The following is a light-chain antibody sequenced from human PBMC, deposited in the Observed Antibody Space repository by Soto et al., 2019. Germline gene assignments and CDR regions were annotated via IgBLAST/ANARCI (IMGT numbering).Light chain of an antibody. CDR3: QQYGSSPRT. CDR2: GAS. CDR1: QSVGSSQ. J-gene: IGKJ1*01. V-gene: IGKV3-20*01. Sequence: EIVLTQSPGTLSLSPGERATLSCRASQSVGSSQLAWYQQKPGQAPRLVMYGASSRATDTPDRFSGSGSGTDFTLNISRLEPEDFSVYYCQQYGSSPRTFGQGTKVEIK.